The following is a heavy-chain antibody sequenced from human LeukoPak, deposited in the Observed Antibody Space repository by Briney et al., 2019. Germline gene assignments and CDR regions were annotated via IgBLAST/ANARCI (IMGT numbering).Heavy chain of an antibody. J-gene: IGHJ4*02. Sequence: ASVKVSCKVSGYTPTELSMHWVRQAPGKGLEWMGGFDPEDGETIYAQKFQGRVTMTEDTSTDTAYMELSSLRSEDTAVYYCATHERLYYGSGSYSDYWGQGTLVTVSS. CDR2: FDPEDGET. CDR1: GYTPTELS. CDR3: ATHERLYYGSGSYSDY. D-gene: IGHD3-10*01. V-gene: IGHV1-24*01.